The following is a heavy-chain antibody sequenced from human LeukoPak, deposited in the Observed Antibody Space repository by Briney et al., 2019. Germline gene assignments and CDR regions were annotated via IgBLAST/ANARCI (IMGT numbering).Heavy chain of an antibody. CDR1: AFTFSTYV. CDR3: AKDLLVSYTARIVDY. V-gene: IGHV3-23*01. J-gene: IGHJ4*02. Sequence: PGGSLRLSCAASAFTFSTYVMSWVRQAPGKGLEWVSSISGSGGSTYYVHSVKGRFTISRDNSKNTLYLQMNSLRAEDTAVYYCAKDLLVSYTARIVDYWGQGTLVTVSS. D-gene: IGHD5-24*01. CDR2: ISGSGGST.